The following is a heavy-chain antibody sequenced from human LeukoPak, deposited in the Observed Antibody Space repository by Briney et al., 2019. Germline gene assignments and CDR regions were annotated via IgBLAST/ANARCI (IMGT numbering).Heavy chain of an antibody. CDR3: ARDLSDYVWGSYRSGYFDY. J-gene: IGHJ4*02. V-gene: IGHV3-11*04. D-gene: IGHD3-16*02. CDR1: GFTFSDYY. Sequence: GGSLRLSCAASGFTFSDYYMSWIRQAPGKGLEWVSYISSSGSTIYYADSVKGRFTISRDNAKNSLYLQMNSLRAEDTAVYYCARDLSDYVWGSYRSGYFDYWGQGTLVTVSS. CDR2: ISSSGSTI.